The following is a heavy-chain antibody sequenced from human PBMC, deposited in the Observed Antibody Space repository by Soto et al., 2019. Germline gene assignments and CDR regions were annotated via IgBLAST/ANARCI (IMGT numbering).Heavy chain of an antibody. CDR1: GYSFTSYW. V-gene: IGHV5-51*01. CDR2: IYPGDSDT. CDR3: ARLVGATTLNNWFDP. D-gene: IGHD1-26*01. J-gene: IGHJ5*02. Sequence: GESLKISCKGSGYSFTSYWIGWVRQMPGKGLEWMGIIYPGDSDTRYSPSFQGQVTISADKSISTAYLQWSSLKASDTAMYYCARLVGATTLNNWFDPWGQGTLVTVSS.